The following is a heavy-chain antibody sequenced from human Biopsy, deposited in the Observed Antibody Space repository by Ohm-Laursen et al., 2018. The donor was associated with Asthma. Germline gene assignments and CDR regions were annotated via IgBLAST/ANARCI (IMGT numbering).Heavy chain of an antibody. D-gene: IGHD6-19*01. J-gene: IGHJ4*02. V-gene: IGHV3-30*04. CDR2: ISYDGSNK. CDR3: ARESSVAGSSDFDY. Sequence: SLRLSCAASGFTFGDYAMSWLRQAPGKGLGWVAVISYDGSNKYYADSVKGRFTISRDNSKNTLYLQMNSLRAEDTAVYYCARESSVAGSSDFDYWGQGTLVTVSS. CDR1: GFTFGDYA.